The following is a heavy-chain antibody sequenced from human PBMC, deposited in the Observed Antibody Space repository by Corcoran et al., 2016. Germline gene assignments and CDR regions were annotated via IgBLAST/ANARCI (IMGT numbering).Heavy chain of an antibody. CDR3: ARGRAYYSDSSGYYYLGNWFDP. D-gene: IGHD3-22*01. V-gene: IGHV4-34*01. Sequence: QVQLQQWGAGLLKPSETLSLTCAVYGGSFSGYYWSWIRQPPGKGLEWIGEINHSGSTNYNPSLKSRVTISVDTSKNQFSLKLSSVTAADTAVYYCARGRAYYSDSSGYYYLGNWFDPWGQGTLVTVSS. CDR1: GGSFSGYY. J-gene: IGHJ5*02. CDR2: INHSGST.